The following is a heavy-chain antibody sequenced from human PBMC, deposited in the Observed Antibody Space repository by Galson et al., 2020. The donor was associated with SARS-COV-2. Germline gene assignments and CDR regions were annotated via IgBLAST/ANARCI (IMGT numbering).Heavy chain of an antibody. CDR1: GFTFTSYE. J-gene: IGHJ4*02. CDR3: ARAGFDY. V-gene: IGHV3-48*03. D-gene: IGHD3-10*01. Sequence: GESLKISCGASGFTFTSYEMNWVRQAPGKGLEWISYISNSDGTIYYADSVTGRFTISRDNAKNSLYLQMNSLRVEDTAVYYCARAGFDYWGQGTLVTVSS. CDR2: ISNSDGTI.